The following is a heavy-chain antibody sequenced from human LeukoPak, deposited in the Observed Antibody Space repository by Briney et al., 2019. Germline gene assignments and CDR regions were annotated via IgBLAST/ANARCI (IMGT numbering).Heavy chain of an antibody. Sequence: SETLSLTCTVPGGSISSYYWSWIRQPPGKGRERIGYIYYSGSTNYNPSLKSRVTISVDTSKNQFSLKLSSVTAADTDVYCCARGLAFPFNWFDPWGQGTLVTVSS. V-gene: IGHV4-59*01. J-gene: IGHJ5*02. CDR1: GGSISSYY. CDR2: IYYSGST. CDR3: ARGLAFPFNWFDP. D-gene: IGHD2/OR15-2a*01.